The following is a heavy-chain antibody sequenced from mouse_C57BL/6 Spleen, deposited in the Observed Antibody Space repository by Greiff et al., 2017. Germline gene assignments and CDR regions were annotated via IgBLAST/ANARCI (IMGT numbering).Heavy chain of an antibody. Sequence: EVQLQQSGPELVKPGASVKISCKASGYTFTDYYMNWVKQSHGKSLEWIGDINPNNGGTSYNQKFKGKATLTVDKSSSTAYMELRSLTSEDSAVYYCARSGWLLRLAWFAYWGQGTLVTVSA. CDR3: ARSGWLLRLAWFAY. CDR1: GYTFTDYY. CDR2: INPNNGGT. D-gene: IGHD2-3*01. V-gene: IGHV1-26*01. J-gene: IGHJ3*01.